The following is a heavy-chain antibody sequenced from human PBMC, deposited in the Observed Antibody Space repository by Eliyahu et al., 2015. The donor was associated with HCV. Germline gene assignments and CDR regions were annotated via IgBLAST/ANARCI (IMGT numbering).Heavy chain of an antibody. CDR2: IYHSGST. Sequence: LVKPSGTLSLTCAVSGGSISSSNWWSWVRQPPGKGLEWIGEIYHSGSTNYNPSLKSRVTISVDKSKNQFSLKLSSVTAADTAVYYCARNPRQGYCSSTSCYDSGYDGEAEALFWGQGTMVTVSS. CDR1: GGSISSSNW. D-gene: IGHD2-2*01. V-gene: IGHV4-4*02. CDR3: ARNPRQGYCSSTSCYDSGYDGEAEALF. J-gene: IGHJ3*01.